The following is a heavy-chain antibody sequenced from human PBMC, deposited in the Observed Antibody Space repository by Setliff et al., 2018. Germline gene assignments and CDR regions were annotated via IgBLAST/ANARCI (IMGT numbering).Heavy chain of an antibody. J-gene: IGHJ4*02. CDR2: ISHGGATK. CDR3: ARDRLTSARYWTSDY. Sequence: LRLSCETSGFPLYTYDMNWVRQAPGKALEWISFISHGGATKYYADSVKGRFTISRDNAKNSVFLDMNSLRVDDTATYYCARDRLTSARYWTSDYWGQGTLVTVSS. D-gene: IGHD2-8*02. CDR1: GFPLYTYD. V-gene: IGHV3-48*01.